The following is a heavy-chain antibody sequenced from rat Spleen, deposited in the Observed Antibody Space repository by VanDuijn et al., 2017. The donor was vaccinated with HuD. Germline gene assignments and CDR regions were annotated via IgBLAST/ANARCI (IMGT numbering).Heavy chain of an antibody. CDR1: GFNFNDYW. CDR2: ISSDGGRN. Sequence: EVKLVESGGGLVQPGRSLTLSCAASGFNFNDYWMGWVRQAPGKGLEWVATISSDGGRNFYRDSVKGRFTISRDNAKSTLYLQMDSLRSEDTATYYCTREDGGYPDYWGQGVMVTVSS. J-gene: IGHJ2*01. CDR3: TREDGGYPDY. D-gene: IGHD1-11*01. V-gene: IGHV5-20*01.